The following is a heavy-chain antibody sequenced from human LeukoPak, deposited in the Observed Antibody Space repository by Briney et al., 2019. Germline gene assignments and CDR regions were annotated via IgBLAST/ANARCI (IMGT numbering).Heavy chain of an antibody. CDR2: INPNSGGT. D-gene: IGHD6-6*01. Sequence: GASVKVSCKASGYTFTSYGISWVRQAPGQGLEWMGWINPNSGGTNYAQKFRGRVTMTRDTSISTAYMELSRLRSDDTAVYYCARGLSVASIAARPDGWGNDYWGQGTLVTVSS. J-gene: IGHJ4*02. CDR1: GYTFTSYG. CDR3: ARGLSVASIAARPDGWGNDY. V-gene: IGHV1-2*02.